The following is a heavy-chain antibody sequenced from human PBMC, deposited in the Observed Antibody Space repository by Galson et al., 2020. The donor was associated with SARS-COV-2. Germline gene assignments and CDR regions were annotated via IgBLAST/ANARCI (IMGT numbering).Heavy chain of an antibody. CDR1: GFPFSTYS. CDR3: ARDEGIRGYNYGRLYYGMDV. CDR2: ISTSSSYI. Sequence: NSGGSLRLSCAAFGFPFSTYSMNWVRQAPGKGLEWVSSISTSSSYIYYADSVKGRFTISRDNPKNSLYLQMNSLRAEDTAVYYCARDEGIRGYNYGRLYYGMDVWGHGTTVTVSS. J-gene: IGHJ6*02. D-gene: IGHD5-18*01. V-gene: IGHV3-21*01.